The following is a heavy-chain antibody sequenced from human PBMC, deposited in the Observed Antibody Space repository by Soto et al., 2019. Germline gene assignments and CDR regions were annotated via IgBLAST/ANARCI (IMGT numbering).Heavy chain of an antibody. CDR3: ARDGHDILTGYFKGSDY. Sequence: QVQLVQSGAEVKKPGSSVKVSCKASGGTFSSYAISWVRQAPGQGLEWMGGIIPIFGTANYAQKFQGRVTITADESTSKAYMELSSLRSEDTAVYYWARDGHDILTGYFKGSDYWGQGTLVTVSS. D-gene: IGHD3-9*01. J-gene: IGHJ4*02. CDR2: IIPIFGTA. V-gene: IGHV1-69*01. CDR1: GGTFSSYA.